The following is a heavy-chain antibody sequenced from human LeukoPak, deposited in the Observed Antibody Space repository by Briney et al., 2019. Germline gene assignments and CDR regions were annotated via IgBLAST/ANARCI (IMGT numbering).Heavy chain of an antibody. CDR3: ASGITYDSSGSYFDY. CDR2: IYPGDSDT. CDR1: GYSFANYR. J-gene: IGHJ4*02. D-gene: IGHD3-22*01. V-gene: IGHV5-51*01. Sequence: GESLKISCKGSGYSFANYRIGWVRQMPGKGLEWMGIIYPGDSDTRYSPSFQGQVTISADKSISTAYLQWNSLKASDTAMYYCASGITYDSSGSYFDYWGQGTLVTVSS.